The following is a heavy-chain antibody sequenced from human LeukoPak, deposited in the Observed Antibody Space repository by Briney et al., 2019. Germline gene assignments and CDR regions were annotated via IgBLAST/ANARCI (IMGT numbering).Heavy chain of an antibody. CDR1: GYTFTRYG. Sequence: ASVKVSCKASGYTFTRYGISWVRQAPGQGLEWMGWISAYNSNTNYAQKLQGRVTLTTDTSTSTAYMELRSLRSDDTAVYCCARDSLLWLQWFGELFGNWFDPWGQGTLVTVSS. V-gene: IGHV1-18*01. D-gene: IGHD3-10*01. CDR3: ARDSLLWLQWFGELFGNWFDP. CDR2: ISAYNSNT. J-gene: IGHJ5*02.